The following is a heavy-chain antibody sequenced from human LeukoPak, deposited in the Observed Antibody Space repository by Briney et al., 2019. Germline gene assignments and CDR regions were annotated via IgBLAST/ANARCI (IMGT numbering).Heavy chain of an antibody. CDR2: IYYSGST. Sequence: ASETLSLTCTVSGGSISSSTYYWSWIRQPPGKGLEWIGYIYYSGSTNYNPSLKSRVTISVDTSKNQFSLKLSSVTAADTAVYYCARQSPEYSSGYYDYWGQGTLVTVSS. J-gene: IGHJ4*02. CDR3: ARQSPEYSSGYYDY. D-gene: IGHD3-22*01. V-gene: IGHV4-61*05. CDR1: GGSISSSTYY.